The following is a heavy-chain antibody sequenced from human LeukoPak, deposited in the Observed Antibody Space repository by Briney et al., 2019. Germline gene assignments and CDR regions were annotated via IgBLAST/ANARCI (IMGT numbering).Heavy chain of an antibody. J-gene: IGHJ3*02. Sequence: SETLSLTCTVSGGSISSGDYYWSWIRQPPGKGLEWMGYIYYSGSTYYNPSLKSRVTISVDTSKNQFSLKLSSVTAEDTAVYYCARAARITIFGPYAFDIWGQGTMVTVSS. CDR2: IYYSGST. CDR1: GGSISSGDYY. V-gene: IGHV4-30-4*08. CDR3: ARAARITIFGPYAFDI. D-gene: IGHD3-3*01.